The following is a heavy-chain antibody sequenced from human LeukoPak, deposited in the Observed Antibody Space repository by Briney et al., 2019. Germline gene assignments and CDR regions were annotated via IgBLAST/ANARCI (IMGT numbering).Heavy chain of an antibody. V-gene: IGHV4-38-2*02. J-gene: IGHJ5*02. CDR2: IYHSGST. D-gene: IGHD2-15*01. CDR3: ARVNIVVVVAATPWFWFDP. CDR1: GYSISSGYY. Sequence: SETLSLTCTVSGYSISSGYYWGWIRQPPGKGLEWIESIYHSGSTYYNPSLKSRVTISVDTSKNQFSLKLSSVTAAGTAVYYCARVNIVVVVAATPWFWFDPWGQGTLVTVSS.